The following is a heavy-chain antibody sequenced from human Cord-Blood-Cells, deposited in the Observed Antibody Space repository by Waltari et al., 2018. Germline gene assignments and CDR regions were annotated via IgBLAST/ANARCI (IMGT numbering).Heavy chain of an antibody. CDR2: INPNSGGT. J-gene: IGHJ6*02. CDR1: GYTFPCSY. V-gene: IGHV1-2*02. D-gene: IGHD2-15*01. CDR3: ASGTGGGYGMDV. Sequence: QVQLVPSGAEVTKPGASVKVSCMASGYTFPCSYIHWVRQAPGQGLEWMGWINPNSGGTNYAQKFQGRVTMTRDTSISTAYMELSRLRSDDTAVYYCASGTGGGYGMDVWGQGTTVTVSS.